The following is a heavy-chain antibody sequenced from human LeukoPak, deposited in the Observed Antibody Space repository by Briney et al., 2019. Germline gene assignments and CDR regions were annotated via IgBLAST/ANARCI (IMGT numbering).Heavy chain of an antibody. CDR2: ISSSSSII. Sequence: GGSLRLSCAASGFTFSSYSMNWVRQAPGKGLEWVSYISSSSSIIYYADSVKGRFTISRDNAKNSLYLQMNSLRADDTAVYYCARARGSYDFDYWGQGTLVTVSS. CDR3: ARARGSYDFDY. CDR1: GFTFSSYS. D-gene: IGHD1-26*01. V-gene: IGHV3-48*01. J-gene: IGHJ4*02.